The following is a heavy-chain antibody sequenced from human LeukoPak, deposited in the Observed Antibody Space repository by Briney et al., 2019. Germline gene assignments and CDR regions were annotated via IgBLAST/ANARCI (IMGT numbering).Heavy chain of an antibody. D-gene: IGHD2-8*01. CDR2: IYYSGST. J-gene: IGHJ4*02. Sequence: SETLSLTCTVSGGSISSSSYYWGWIRQPPGKGLEWIGSIYYSGSTYYNPSLKSRVTISVDTSKNQFSLKLSSVTAADTAVYYCARHDSGVLMEPGYYFDYWGQGTLVTVSS. CDR3: ARHDSGVLMEPGYYFDY. CDR1: GGSISSSSYY. V-gene: IGHV4-39*01.